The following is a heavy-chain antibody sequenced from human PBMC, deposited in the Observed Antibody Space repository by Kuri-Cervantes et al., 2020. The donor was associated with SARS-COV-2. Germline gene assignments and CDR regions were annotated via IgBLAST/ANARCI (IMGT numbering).Heavy chain of an antibody. Sequence: SVKVSCKASGGTFSSYATSWVRQAPGQGLEWMGRIIPIFGTANYAQKFQGRVTITADKSTSTAYMELSSLRSEDTAVYYCAREVGFSLWGYNYYMDVWGKGTTVTVSS. CDR3: AREVGFSLWGYNYYMDV. D-gene: IGHD3-16*01. CDR2: IIPIFGTA. J-gene: IGHJ6*03. V-gene: IGHV1-69*06. CDR1: GGTFSSYA.